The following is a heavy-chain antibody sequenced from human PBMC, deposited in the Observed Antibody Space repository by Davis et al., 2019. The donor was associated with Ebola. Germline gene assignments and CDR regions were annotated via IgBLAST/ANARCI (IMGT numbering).Heavy chain of an antibody. J-gene: IGHJ5*02. CDR2: ISSSSSTI. V-gene: IGHV3-48*02. D-gene: IGHD3-16*01. Sequence: GESLKISCAASGFTFSSYSMNWVRQAPGKGLEWVSYISSSSSTIYYADSVKGRFTISRDNAKNSLYLQMNSLRDEDTAVYYCARDSLAYDYAPFDPWGQGTLVTVSS. CDR3: ARDSLAYDYAPFDP. CDR1: GFTFSSYS.